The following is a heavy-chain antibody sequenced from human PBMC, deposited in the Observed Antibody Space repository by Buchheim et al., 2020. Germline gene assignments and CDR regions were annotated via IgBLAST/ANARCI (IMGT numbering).Heavy chain of an antibody. Sequence: QVQLVESGGGVVQPGRSLRLSCAASGFAFSTYGMHWVRQAPGKGLEWVAVISFDGSNKYYAASVKGRFTISRDNSHNTVYLQMNSLRAEDTAVYYCAKGNILVVPAVRLDYWGQGTL. CDR3: AKGNILVVPAVRLDY. D-gene: IGHD2-2*01. CDR1: GFAFSTYG. CDR2: ISFDGSNK. V-gene: IGHV3-30*18. J-gene: IGHJ4*02.